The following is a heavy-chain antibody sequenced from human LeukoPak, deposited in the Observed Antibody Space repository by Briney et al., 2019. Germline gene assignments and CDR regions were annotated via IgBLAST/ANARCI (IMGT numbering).Heavy chain of an antibody. J-gene: IGHJ4*02. D-gene: IGHD6-6*01. V-gene: IGHV1-8*01. Sequence: GASVKVSCKASGYTFTSYDINWVRQATGQGLEWMGWMNPNSGNTGYAQKFQGRVTMTRDTSISTAYMELSRLRSDDTAVYYCAAEYSSSSALGYWGQGTLVTVSS. CDR2: MNPNSGNT. CDR3: AAEYSSSSALGY. CDR1: GYTFTSYD.